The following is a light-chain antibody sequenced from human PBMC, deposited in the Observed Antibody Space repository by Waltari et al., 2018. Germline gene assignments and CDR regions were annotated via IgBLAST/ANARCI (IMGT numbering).Light chain of an antibody. CDR1: QDISSR. CDR3: QQGGSFPFT. Sequence: DIQMTQSPSYVSASVGDRVTVTCRASQDISSRLAWYQQQPGKAPRLLIYDTSTLQSGVPSRFSGSGSGTDFTLTISSLQPEDSATYSCQQGGSFPFTFGPGTKVNI. J-gene: IGKJ3*01. V-gene: IGKV1-12*01. CDR2: DTS.